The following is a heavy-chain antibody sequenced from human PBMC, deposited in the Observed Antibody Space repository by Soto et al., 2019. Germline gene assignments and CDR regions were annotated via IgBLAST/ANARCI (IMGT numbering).Heavy chain of an antibody. V-gene: IGHV3-30*18. Sequence: SLRLSCAASGFTFSSYGMHWVRQAPGKGLEWVAVISYDGSNKYYADSVKGRFTISRDNSKNTLYLQMNSLRAEDTAVYYCAKDGGVYSNYVDDWVQGTLVTV. CDR1: GFTFSSYG. CDR3: AKDGGVYSNYVDD. D-gene: IGHD4-4*01. J-gene: IGHJ4*02. CDR2: ISYDGSNK.